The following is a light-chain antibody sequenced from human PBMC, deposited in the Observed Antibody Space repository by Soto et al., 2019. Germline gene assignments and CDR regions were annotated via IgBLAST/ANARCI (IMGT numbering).Light chain of an antibody. CDR3: QQYYGTPPYT. CDR1: SSVLYSFNKKNY. V-gene: IGKV4-1*01. CDR2: WAS. J-gene: IGKJ2*01. Sequence: DIVMTQSPDSLAVSLGERATINCKSSSSVLYSFNKKNYLAWYQHKPGQPPKLLIYWASTRESGVPDRFSGSGSGTDFTLTISSLQAEDVATYYCQQYYGTPPYTFGQGTKLEIK.